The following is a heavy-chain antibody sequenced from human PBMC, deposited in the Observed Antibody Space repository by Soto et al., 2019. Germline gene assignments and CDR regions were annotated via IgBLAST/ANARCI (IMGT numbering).Heavy chain of an antibody. Sequence: SVSNAWMNWVRQAPGKGLEWVGRIKSKTDGGTTDYAAPVEGRFTIARDDSKNTLYLQMNSLKTEDTAVYYCTTLPGSGYETPLDYWGQENLVTVSS. CDR2: IKSKTDGGTT. CDR1: SVSNAW. CDR3: TTLPGSGYETPLDY. D-gene: IGHD5-12*01. J-gene: IGHJ4*02. V-gene: IGHV3-15*07.